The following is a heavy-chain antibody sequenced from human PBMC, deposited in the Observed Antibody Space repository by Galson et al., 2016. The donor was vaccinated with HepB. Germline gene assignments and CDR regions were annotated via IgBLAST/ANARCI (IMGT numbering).Heavy chain of an antibody. D-gene: IGHD6-13*01. CDR1: GFSFSSYG. CDR2: ISSAGGYL. J-gene: IGHJ4*02. V-gene: IGHV3-21*01. Sequence: SLRLSCAASGFSFSSYGMHWVRQAPGKGLEWVSSISSAGGYLYYADSVEGRFTISRDNAKKSLYLQMNSLRVEDTAVYYCASANIAASGVDFDFWGQGTLVTVSS. CDR3: ASANIAASGVDFDF.